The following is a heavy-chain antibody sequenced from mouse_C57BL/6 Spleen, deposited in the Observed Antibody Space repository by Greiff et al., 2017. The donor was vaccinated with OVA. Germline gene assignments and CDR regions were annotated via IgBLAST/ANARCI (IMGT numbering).Heavy chain of an antibody. CDR1: GYTFTSYW. CDR2: IHPNSGST. Sequence: QVHVKQPGAELVKPGASVKLSCKASGYTFTSYWMHWVKQRPGQGLEWIGMIHPNSGSTNYNEKFKSKATLTVDKSSSTAYMQLSSLTSEDSAVYYCARFQREAMDYWGQGTSVTVSS. J-gene: IGHJ4*01. CDR3: ARFQREAMDY. V-gene: IGHV1-64*01.